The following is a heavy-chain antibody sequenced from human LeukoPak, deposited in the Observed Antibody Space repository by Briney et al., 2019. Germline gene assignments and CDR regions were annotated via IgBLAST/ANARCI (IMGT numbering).Heavy chain of an antibody. CDR2: IHYSGST. CDR1: GGSISSYY. D-gene: IGHD3-3*01. J-gene: IGHJ3*02. V-gene: IGHV4-59*01. Sequence: SETLSLTCTVSGGSISSYYWSWIRQPPGKGLEWIGYIHYSGSTNYNPSLKSRVTISVDTSKNQFSLKLSSVTAADTAVYYCAREGAYYDFWSGHAFDIWGQGTMVTVSS. CDR3: AREGAYYDFWSGHAFDI.